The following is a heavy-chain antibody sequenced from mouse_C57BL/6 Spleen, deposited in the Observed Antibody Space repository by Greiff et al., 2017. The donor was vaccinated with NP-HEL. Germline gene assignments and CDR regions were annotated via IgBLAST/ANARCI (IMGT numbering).Heavy chain of an antibody. V-gene: IGHV1-69*01. CDR2: IDPSDSYT. CDR3: ARDYGSAHWYFDV. D-gene: IGHD1-1*01. Sequence: QVQLQQPGAELVMPGASVKLSCKASGYTFTSYWMHWVKQRPGQGLEWIGEIDPSDSYTNYNKKFKGKTTLTVDKSSSTAYMQLSSLTSEDSAVYYCARDYGSAHWYFDVWGTGTTVTVSS. CDR1: GYTFTSYW. J-gene: IGHJ1*03.